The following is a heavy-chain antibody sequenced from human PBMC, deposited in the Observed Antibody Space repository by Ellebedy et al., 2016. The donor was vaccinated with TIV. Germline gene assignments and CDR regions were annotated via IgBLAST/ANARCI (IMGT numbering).Heavy chain of an antibody. J-gene: IGHJ4*02. CDR1: GFTVSSNY. Sequence: GESLKISCAASGFTVSSNYMSWVRQAPGKGLEWVSVIYSGGSTYYADSVKGRFTISRDNSKNTLYLQMNSLRADDTAVYYRARVRDSSGYAFDYWGQGTLVTVSS. CDR2: IYSGGST. D-gene: IGHD3-22*01. V-gene: IGHV3-53*01. CDR3: ARVRDSSGYAFDY.